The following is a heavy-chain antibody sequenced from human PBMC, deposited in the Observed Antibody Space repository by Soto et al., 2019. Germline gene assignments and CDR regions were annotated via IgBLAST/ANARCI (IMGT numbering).Heavy chain of an antibody. Sequence: SETLSLTCTVSGGSISSSSYYWGWIRQPPGKGLEWIGSIYYSGSTYYNPSLKSRVTISVDTSKNQFSLKLSSVTAADTAVYYCARAFDFWSGSYYFDYWGQGTLVTVSS. J-gene: IGHJ4*02. CDR1: GGSISSSSYY. CDR3: ARAFDFWSGSYYFDY. CDR2: IYYSGST. V-gene: IGHV4-39*01. D-gene: IGHD3-3*01.